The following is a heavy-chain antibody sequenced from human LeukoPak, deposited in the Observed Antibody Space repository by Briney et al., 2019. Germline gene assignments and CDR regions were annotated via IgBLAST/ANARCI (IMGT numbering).Heavy chain of an antibody. CDR3: ARSIYRYESPSHSYYMGV. Sequence: SQTLSLTCTVSGGSISSGGYYWSWIRQPPGKGLEWIGYIYYSGGTNSGSTNYNPSLKSRVSISVDTSKNQVSLKLTSVTAADTAMYFCARSIYRYESPSHSYYMGVWGKGTTVTVSS. D-gene: IGHD5-18*01. V-gene: IGHV4-61*08. J-gene: IGHJ6*03. CDR1: GGSISSGGYY. CDR2: IYYSGGTNSGST.